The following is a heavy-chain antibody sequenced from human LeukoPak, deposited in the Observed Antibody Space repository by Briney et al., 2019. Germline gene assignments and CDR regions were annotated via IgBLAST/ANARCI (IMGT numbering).Heavy chain of an antibody. V-gene: IGHV3-66*01. J-gene: IGHJ4*02. CDR3: ARTLTTPKGSYYFDY. CDR2: IYSGGST. CDR1: GFTVSSNY. D-gene: IGHD4-17*01. Sequence: GGSLRLSCAASGFTVSSNYMSWVRQAPGEGLEWVSVIYSGGSTYYADSVKGRFTISRDNSKNTLYLQMNSLRAEDTAVYYCARTLTTPKGSYYFDYWGQGTLVTVSS.